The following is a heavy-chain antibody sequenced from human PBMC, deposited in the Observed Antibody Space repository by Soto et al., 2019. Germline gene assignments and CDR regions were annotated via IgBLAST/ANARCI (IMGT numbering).Heavy chain of an antibody. V-gene: IGHV3-11*06. CDR3: VRGGGGGLFDP. CDR2: ISPGSRYP. J-gene: IGHJ5*02. D-gene: IGHD2-15*01. Sequence: LRLSCASSGFTFSDYYMSWIRQAPGKGLEWLSYISPGSRYPAYADSVKGRFTISRDNARRSLSLQMNSLTVDDTAIYYCVRGGGGGLFDPWGQGSMVTVSS. CDR1: GFTFSDYY.